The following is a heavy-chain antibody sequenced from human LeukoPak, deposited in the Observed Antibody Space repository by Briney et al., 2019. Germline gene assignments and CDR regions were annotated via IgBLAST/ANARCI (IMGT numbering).Heavy chain of an antibody. J-gene: IGHJ3*02. CDR1: GGSISSYY. D-gene: IGHD7-27*01. Sequence: SETLSLTCTVSGGSISSYYWSWIRQPPGKGLEWIGYIYYSGSTNYNPSLKSRVTISVDTSKNQFSLKLSSVTAADTAVYYCARGLLGRGAYAFDIWGQGTMVTVSS. CDR3: ARGLLGRGAYAFDI. CDR2: IYYSGST. V-gene: IGHV4-59*01.